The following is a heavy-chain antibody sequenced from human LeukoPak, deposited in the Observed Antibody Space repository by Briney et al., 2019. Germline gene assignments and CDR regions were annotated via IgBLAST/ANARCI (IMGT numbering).Heavy chain of an antibody. CDR3: ARDVWDIVVVPAATIFDY. J-gene: IGHJ4*02. CDR2: IVGSSST. CDR1: GFTFSNFA. V-gene: IGHV3-21*01. D-gene: IGHD2-2*01. Sequence: GGSLRLSCAASGFTFSNFAMTWVRQAPGKGLEWVSSIVGSSSTYYADSVRGRFTISRDNAKNSLYLQMNSLRAEDTAVYYCARDVWDIVVVPAATIFDYWGQGTLVTVSS.